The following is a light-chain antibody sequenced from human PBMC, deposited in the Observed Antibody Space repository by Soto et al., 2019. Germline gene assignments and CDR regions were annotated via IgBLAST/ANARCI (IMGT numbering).Light chain of an antibody. CDR3: QQYKSRRT. Sequence: DIQMTQSPSTLSASVGDRVILTCRASQSVSRWLAWYQQKPGKAPNLLIYDASILERGVPSRFSGSGSGTEFTLTISSLQPDDSATYHRQQYKSRRTFGQGTKVDIK. J-gene: IGKJ1*01. CDR1: QSVSRW. V-gene: IGKV1-5*01. CDR2: DAS.